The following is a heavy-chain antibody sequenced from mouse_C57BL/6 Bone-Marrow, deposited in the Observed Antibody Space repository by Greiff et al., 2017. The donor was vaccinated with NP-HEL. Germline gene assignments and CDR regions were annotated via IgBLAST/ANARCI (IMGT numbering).Heavy chain of an antibody. J-gene: IGHJ1*03. D-gene: IGHD1-1*01. CDR1: GFTFSDYY. CDR3: AREDITTVVSTGTSMYFDV. Sequence: EVKLVESEGGLVQPGSSMKLSCTASGFTFSDYYMAWVRQVPEKGLEWVANINYDGSSTYYLDSLKSRFIISRDNAKNILYLQMSSLKSEDTATYYCAREDITTVVSTGTSMYFDVWGTGTTVTVSS. V-gene: IGHV5-16*01. CDR2: INYDGSST.